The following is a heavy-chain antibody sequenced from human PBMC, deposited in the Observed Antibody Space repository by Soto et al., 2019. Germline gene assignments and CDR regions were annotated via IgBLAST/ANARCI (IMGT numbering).Heavy chain of an antibody. CDR1: GFTFSSYA. Sequence: PGGSLRLSCAASGFTFSSYAMSWVRQAPGKGLEWVSAISGSGGGTYYADSVKGRFTISRDDSKNTVYLQMSSLKTDDTAVYFCTADLPGGYSNFFDYWGQGTLVTVSA. J-gene: IGHJ4*02. D-gene: IGHD4-4*01. CDR2: ISGSGGGT. V-gene: IGHV3-23*01. CDR3: TADLPGGYSNFFDY.